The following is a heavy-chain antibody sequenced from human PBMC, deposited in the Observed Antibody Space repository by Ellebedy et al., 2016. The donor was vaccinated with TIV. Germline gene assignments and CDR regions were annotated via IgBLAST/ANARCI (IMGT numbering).Heavy chain of an antibody. CDR3: VKLDSSGFYYGRLDY. Sequence: ASVKVSCKASGYTFTSYYMYWVRQAPGQGPEWMGIINPSGGSTNYAQKFQGRVTMTRDTSTSTVYMELSSLRSEDTAVYYCVKLDSSGFYYGRLDYWGQGTLVTVSS. D-gene: IGHD3-22*01. V-gene: IGHV1-46*01. CDR1: GYTFTSYY. CDR2: INPSGGST. J-gene: IGHJ4*02.